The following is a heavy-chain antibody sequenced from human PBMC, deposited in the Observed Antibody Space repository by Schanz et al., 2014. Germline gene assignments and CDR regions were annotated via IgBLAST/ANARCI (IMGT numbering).Heavy chain of an antibody. D-gene: IGHD3-10*01. Sequence: QVQLVQSGAEVKKPGASVKVSCQASGYTFTGYYMHWVRQAPGQGLEWMGQINPNSGATIYAQNXXXXXXXTRDTSISTAYMELSRLRYDDTAVYYCARDPSWGSGSNYGYCFDYWGQGTLVTVSS. CDR1: GYTFTGYY. V-gene: IGHV1-2*06. CDR3: ARDPSWGSGSNYGYCFDY. CDR2: INPNSGAT. J-gene: IGHJ4*02.